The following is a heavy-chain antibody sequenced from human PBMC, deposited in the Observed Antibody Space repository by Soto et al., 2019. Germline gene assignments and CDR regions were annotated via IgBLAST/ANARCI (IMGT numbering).Heavy chain of an antibody. CDR2: ISWNSGSI. CDR1: GFTFDDYA. Sequence: EVQLVESGGGLVQPGRSLRLSCAASGFTFDDYAMHWVRQAPGKGLEWVSGISWNSGSIGYADSVKGRFTISRDNAKNSLYLQMNSPRAEDTALYYCAKDTEGGTAMVQDGMDVWGQGTTVTVSS. J-gene: IGHJ6*02. CDR3: AKDTEGGTAMVQDGMDV. D-gene: IGHD5-18*01. V-gene: IGHV3-9*01.